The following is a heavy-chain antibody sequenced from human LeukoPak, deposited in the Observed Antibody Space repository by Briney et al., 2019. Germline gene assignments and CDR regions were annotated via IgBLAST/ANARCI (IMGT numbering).Heavy chain of an antibody. CDR3: AREGRSGAFDI. V-gene: IGHV3-33*01. CDR2: IWYDGSNK. J-gene: IGHJ3*02. Sequence: PGRSLRLSCAAYGFTFSSYGMHWIRQAPGKGLEWVAVIWYDGSNKYYADSVKGRFTISRDNSKNTLYLQMNSLRAEDTAVYYCAREGRSGAFDIWGQGTMVTVSS. CDR1: GFTFSSYG.